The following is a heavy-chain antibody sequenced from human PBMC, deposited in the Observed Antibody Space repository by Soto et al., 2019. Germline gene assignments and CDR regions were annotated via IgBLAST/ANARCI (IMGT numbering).Heavy chain of an antibody. CDR1: GYSFTSYW. Sequence: GESLKISCKGSGYSFTSYWISCVRQMPGKGLEWMGRIDPSDSCTNYSPSFQGHVTISADKSISTAYLQWSSLKASDTAMYYCARSHSSGWDLEYWGQGTMVTVSS. D-gene: IGHD6-19*01. CDR3: ARSHSSGWDLEY. J-gene: IGHJ4*02. V-gene: IGHV5-10-1*01. CDR2: IDPSDSCT.